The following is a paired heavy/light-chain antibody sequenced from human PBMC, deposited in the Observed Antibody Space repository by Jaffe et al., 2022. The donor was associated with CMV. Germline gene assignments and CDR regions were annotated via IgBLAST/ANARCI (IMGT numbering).Light chain of an antibody. CDR2: AAS. CDR1: QGISNS. Sequence: DIQMTQSPSSLSASVGDRVTLTCRASQGISNSLAWYQQKSGEAPKILVSAASRLESGVPSRFSGSGSGANYALTISSLQPEDFATYFCQHYSTAPYTFGQGTKLEIK. CDR3: QHYSTAPYT. J-gene: IGKJ2*01. V-gene: IGKV1-NL1*01.
Heavy chain of an antibody. Sequence: QITLKESGPTLVKPTQTLTLTCSFSGFSLSTSGVGVGWFRQPPGKALEWLALIYWNDEKRYSPSLKSRLTITKDTAKNQVVLIMTNMDPVDTATYYCAHRHNSHNWNYFDLWGQGTLVTVSS. J-gene: IGHJ5*02. CDR1: GFSLSTSGVG. V-gene: IGHV2-5*01. CDR2: IYWNDEK. D-gene: IGHD1-7*01. CDR3: AHRHNSHNWNYFDL.